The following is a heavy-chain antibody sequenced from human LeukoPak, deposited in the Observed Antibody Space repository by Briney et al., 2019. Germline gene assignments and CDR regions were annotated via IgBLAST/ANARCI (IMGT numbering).Heavy chain of an antibody. CDR1: GASLGSSAYY. V-gene: IGHV4-39*02. J-gene: IGHJ3*02. D-gene: IGHD2-2*01. CDR2: IYYSGTT. CDR3: AKCPNDAFDI. Sequence: PSETLSLTCTVSGASLGSSAYYWGWIRQPPGRGLEWIGSIYYSGTTYYNPSLKSRVTISVDTSKNHFSLKLSSATAADTAVYYCAKCPNDAFDIWGQGTMVTVSS.